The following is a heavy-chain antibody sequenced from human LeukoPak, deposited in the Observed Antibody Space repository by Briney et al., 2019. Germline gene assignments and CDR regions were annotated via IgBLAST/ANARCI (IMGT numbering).Heavy chain of an antibody. D-gene: IGHD4-17*01. CDR3: AKGEGDYGDPDY. Sequence: GGSLRLSCAASGFTFSSYGMHWVRRAPGKGLEWVAFIRYDGSNKYYADSVKGRFTISRDNSKNTLYLQMNSLRAEDTAVYYCAKGEGDYGDPDYWGQGTLVTVSS. CDR1: GFTFSSYG. J-gene: IGHJ4*02. CDR2: IRYDGSNK. V-gene: IGHV3-30*02.